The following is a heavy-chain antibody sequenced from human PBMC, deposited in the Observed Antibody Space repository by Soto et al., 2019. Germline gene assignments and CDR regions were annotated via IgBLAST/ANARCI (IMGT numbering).Heavy chain of an antibody. CDR1: GFTFSNAW. Sequence: GGSLRLSCAASGFTFSNAWMSWVRQAPGKGLEWVGRIKSKTDGGTTDYAAPVKGRFTISRDDSKNTLYPQMNSLKTEDTAVYYCTTRITIFGVVITLFDYWGQGTLVTVSS. CDR3: TTRITIFGVVITLFDY. J-gene: IGHJ4*02. V-gene: IGHV3-15*01. CDR2: IKSKTDGGTT. D-gene: IGHD3-3*01.